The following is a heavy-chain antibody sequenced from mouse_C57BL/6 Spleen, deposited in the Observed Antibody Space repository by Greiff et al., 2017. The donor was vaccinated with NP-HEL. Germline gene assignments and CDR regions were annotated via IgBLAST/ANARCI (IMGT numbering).Heavy chain of an antibody. D-gene: IGHD3-2*02. V-gene: IGHV5-6*01. Sequence: EVKVVESGGDLVKPGGSLKLSCAASGFTFSSYGMSWVRQTPDKRLEWVATISSGGSYTYYPDSVKGRFTISRDNAKNTLYLQMSSLKSEDTAMYYCARQLRPSYAMDYWGQGTSVTVSS. CDR2: ISSGGSYT. CDR1: GFTFSSYG. CDR3: ARQLRPSYAMDY. J-gene: IGHJ4*01.